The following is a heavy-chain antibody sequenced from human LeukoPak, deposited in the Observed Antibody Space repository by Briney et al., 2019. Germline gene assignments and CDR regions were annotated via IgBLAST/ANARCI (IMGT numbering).Heavy chain of an antibody. D-gene: IGHD3-10*01. J-gene: IGHJ6*02. CDR1: GGTFSSYA. CDR3: ARGQLLWFGELLAYYYYGMDV. CDR2: IIPIFGTA. Sequence: ASVKVSCKASGGTFSSYAISWVRQAPGQGLEWMGGIIPIFGTANYAQKFQGRVTITADESTSTAYMELSSLRSEDTAVYYCARGQLLWFGELLAYYYYGMDVWGQGITVTVSS. V-gene: IGHV1-69*13.